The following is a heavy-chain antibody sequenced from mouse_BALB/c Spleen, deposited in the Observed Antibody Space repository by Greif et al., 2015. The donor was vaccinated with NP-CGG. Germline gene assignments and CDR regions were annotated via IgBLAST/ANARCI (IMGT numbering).Heavy chain of an antibody. CDR3: ARVLRWYFDV. CDR2: INPSNGRT. CDR1: GYTFTSYW. V-gene: IGHV1S81*02. J-gene: IGHJ1*01. Sequence: VQLQQSGAELVKPGASVKLSCKASGYTFTSYWMHWVKQRPGQGLEWIGEINPSNGRTNYNEKFKSKATLTVDKSSSTAYMQLSSLTSEDSAVYYCARVLRWYFDVWGAGTTVTVSS.